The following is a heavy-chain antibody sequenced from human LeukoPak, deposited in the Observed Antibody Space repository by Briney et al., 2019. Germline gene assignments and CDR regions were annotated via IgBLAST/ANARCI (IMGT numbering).Heavy chain of an antibody. D-gene: IGHD5-24*01. CDR3: ARVPGGYNGYQHFDY. J-gene: IGHJ4*02. Sequence: ASVKVSCKASGYTFISYDINWVRQATGQGLEWMGWMNPNSGDTGYAQKFQGRVTMTRDTSISTAYMELGSLRSEDTAVYYCARVPGGYNGYQHFDYWGQGTLVTVSS. CDR1: GYTFISYD. CDR2: MNPNSGDT. V-gene: IGHV1-8*01.